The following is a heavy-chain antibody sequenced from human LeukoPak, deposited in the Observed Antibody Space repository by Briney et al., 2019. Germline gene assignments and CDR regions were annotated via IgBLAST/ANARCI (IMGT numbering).Heavy chain of an antibody. V-gene: IGHV4-59*08. CDR1: GGSISSYY. J-gene: IGHJ5*02. CDR2: IYYSGST. Sequence: SETLSLTCTVSGGSISSYYWSWIRQPPGKGLEWIGYIYYSGSTNYNPSLKSRVTISVDTSKNQFSLKLSSVTAADTAVYYCARRSVMVRGVRQANWFDPWGQGTLVTVSS. D-gene: IGHD3-10*01. CDR3: ARRSVMVRGVRQANWFDP.